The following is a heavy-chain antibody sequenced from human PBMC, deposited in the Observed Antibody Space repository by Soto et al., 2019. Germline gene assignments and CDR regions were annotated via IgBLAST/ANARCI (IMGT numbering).Heavy chain of an antibody. CDR3: AKDPTADIVVVPVDY. J-gene: IGHJ4*02. CDR2: INQDGSAI. Sequence: GGSLRLSCAASGFTFSTYWMNWVRQAPGKGLEWVANINQDGSAINYVDSVRGRFTISRDNSKNTLYLQMNSLRAEDTAVYYCAKDPTADIVVVPVDYWGQGTLVTVSS. D-gene: IGHD2-2*01. V-gene: IGHV3-7*05. CDR1: GFTFSTYW.